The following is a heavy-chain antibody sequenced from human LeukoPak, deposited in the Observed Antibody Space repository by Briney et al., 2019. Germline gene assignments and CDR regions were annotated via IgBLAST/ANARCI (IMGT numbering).Heavy chain of an antibody. Sequence: SGTLSLTCAVSGGSISSSSWWSWVRQPPGKGLEWIGEIYHSGSTNYNPSLKSQVTISVDKSKNQFSLKLSSVTAADTAMYYCARDVGIAAAGTIDDYWGQGTLVTVSS. D-gene: IGHD6-13*01. V-gene: IGHV4-4*02. CDR3: ARDVGIAAAGTIDDY. CDR1: GGSISSSSW. J-gene: IGHJ4*02. CDR2: IYHSGST.